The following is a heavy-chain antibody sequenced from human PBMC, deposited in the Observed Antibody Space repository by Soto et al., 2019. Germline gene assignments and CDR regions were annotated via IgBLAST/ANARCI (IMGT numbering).Heavy chain of an antibody. J-gene: IGHJ4*02. Sequence: ASVKVSCKASGYTFTCYYMNWVRQAPGQGPEWMGWINPNSGGTNYAQKFQGRVTMTRDTSISTAYMELSRLRSDDTAVYSCARANDYDRSGYSKDYWGQVNLVTVSS. CDR2: INPNSGGT. D-gene: IGHD3-22*01. V-gene: IGHV1-2*02. CDR3: ARANDYDRSGYSKDY. CDR1: GYTFTCYY.